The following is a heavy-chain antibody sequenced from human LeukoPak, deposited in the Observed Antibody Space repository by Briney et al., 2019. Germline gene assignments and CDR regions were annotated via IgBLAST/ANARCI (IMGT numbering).Heavy chain of an antibody. CDR3: ARGSPLAGVVMDV. D-gene: IGHD2-21*01. Sequence: SQTLSLTCTVSGGSISSGGYYWSWIRQPPGKGLEWIGYIYYSGSTYYNPSLKSRVTISVDTSKNQFSLKLSSVTAADTAVYYCARGSPLAGVVMDVWGQGTTVTVSS. V-gene: IGHV4-30-4*01. CDR2: IYYSGST. CDR1: GGSISSGGYY. J-gene: IGHJ6*02.